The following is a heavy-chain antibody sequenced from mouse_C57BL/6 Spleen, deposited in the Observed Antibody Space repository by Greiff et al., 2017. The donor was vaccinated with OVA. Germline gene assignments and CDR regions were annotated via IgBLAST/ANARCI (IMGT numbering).Heavy chain of an antibody. Sequence: EVQLVESGGGLVKPGGSLKLSCAASGFTFSSYTMSWVRQTPEKRLEWVATISGGGGNTYYPDSVKGRFTISRDNAKNTLYLQMSSLRSEDTALYYCASPYYSNYEWYFDVWGTGTTVTVSS. V-gene: IGHV5-9*01. CDR1: GFTFSSYT. D-gene: IGHD2-5*01. CDR2: ISGGGGNT. CDR3: ASPYYSNYEWYFDV. J-gene: IGHJ1*03.